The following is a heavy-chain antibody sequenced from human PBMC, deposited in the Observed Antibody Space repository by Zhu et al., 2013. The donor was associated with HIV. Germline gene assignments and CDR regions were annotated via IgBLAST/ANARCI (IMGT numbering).Heavy chain of an antibody. Sequence: QVHLVQSGAEVKKPGASVKVSCKTSGYPFTTYSMHWVRQAPGQGLEWMGWINVGNGNTQYSQKFQGRVTLIRDTSASTVYMEVSSLRSEDTALYYCATGWRTMVMRPFDYWGQGTQVTVSS. J-gene: IGHJ4*02. CDR1: GYPFTTYS. CDR2: INVGNGNT. CDR3: ATGWRTMVMRPFDY. V-gene: IGHV1-3*01. D-gene: IGHD3-10*01.